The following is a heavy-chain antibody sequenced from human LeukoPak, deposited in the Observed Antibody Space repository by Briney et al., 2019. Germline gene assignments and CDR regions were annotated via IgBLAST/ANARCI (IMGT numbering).Heavy chain of an antibody. V-gene: IGHV4-4*02. CDR2: IYHSGRT. CDR1: GGSISSSNW. J-gene: IGHJ4*02. D-gene: IGHD2-2*01. CDR3: ARTGMRGYCSSTSCYPGYYFDY. Sequence: SGTLSLTCAVSGGSISSSNWWSWVRQPPGKGLEWIGEIYHSGRTNYNPSLKSRVTISVDKSKNQFSLKLSSVTAADTAVYYCARTGMRGYCSSTSCYPGYYFDYWGQGTLVTVSS.